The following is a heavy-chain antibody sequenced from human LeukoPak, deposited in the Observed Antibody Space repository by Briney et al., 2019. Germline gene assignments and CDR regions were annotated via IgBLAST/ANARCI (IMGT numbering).Heavy chain of an antibody. D-gene: IGHD1-26*01. CDR2: IGSRTSII. V-gene: IGHV3-21*06. Sequence: PGGSLRLSCAASGFTFSSYSMNWVRQAPGKGLEWVALIGSRTSIIYYADSVKGRFSVSRDNAEDSVYLQMNSLRADDAAVYYCARETEPLEYGDSTNVDYWGQGTLVSVSS. J-gene: IGHJ4*02. CDR3: ARETEPLEYGDSTNVDY. CDR1: GFTFSSYS.